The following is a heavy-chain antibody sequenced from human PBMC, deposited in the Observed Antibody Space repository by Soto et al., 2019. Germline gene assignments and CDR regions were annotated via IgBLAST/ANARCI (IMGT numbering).Heavy chain of an antibody. Sequence: VQLLESGGGLVQPGGSLRLSCAASGFTFSSCAMTWVRQAPGKGLEWVSATSGSGGSTYYADSVKGRFTISRDNSKNTLYLQMNSLRAEDTAVYYCAKDQVDVVATSKDAFDVWGQGTMVAVSS. V-gene: IGHV3-23*01. D-gene: IGHD5-12*01. CDR2: TSGSGGST. J-gene: IGHJ3*01. CDR3: AKDQVDVVATSKDAFDV. CDR1: GFTFSSCA.